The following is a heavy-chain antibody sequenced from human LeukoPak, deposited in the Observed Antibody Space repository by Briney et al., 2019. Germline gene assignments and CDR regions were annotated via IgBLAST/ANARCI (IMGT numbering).Heavy chain of an antibody. J-gene: IGHJ4*02. D-gene: IGHD3-3*01. CDR2: IYTSGST. CDR1: GGSISSYY. V-gene: IGHV4-4*09. CDR3: ARGVVASH. Sequence: SETLSLTCTVSGGSISSYYWSWIRQPPGKGLEWIGYIYTSGSTNYNPSLKSRVTISVDTSKNQFSLKLSSVTAADTAVYYCARGVVASHWGQGTLVTVSS.